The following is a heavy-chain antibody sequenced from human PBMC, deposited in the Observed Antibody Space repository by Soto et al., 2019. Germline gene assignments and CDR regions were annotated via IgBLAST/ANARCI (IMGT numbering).Heavy chain of an antibody. V-gene: IGHV1-2*02. D-gene: IGHD2-2*01. CDR2: LNPNTGAT. CDR1: EXTXTXXX. CDR3: ARQSCSSTSCFYDY. Sequence: ASVNVSFKTSEXTXTXXXXXXXXQXXRQGLEWMGWLNPNTGATDFAQRFQGRVTLTSDTSISTAYMELSRLTSDDTAVFYCARQSCSSTSCFYDYWGPGTLVTVSS. J-gene: IGHJ4*02.